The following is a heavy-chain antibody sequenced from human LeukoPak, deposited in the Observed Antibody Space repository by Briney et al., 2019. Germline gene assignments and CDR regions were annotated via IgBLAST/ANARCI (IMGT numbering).Heavy chain of an antibody. CDR2: IRYVGINK. Sequence: PGGPLRLSCAASGFTFSTYGMHWVRQAPGKGLEWVSFIRYVGINKYYADSVKGRFTISRDNSKNTLYLQMNSLRPEDTALYYCAKEGDYGSGSHRDAFDMWGQGTMVTVSS. D-gene: IGHD3-10*01. V-gene: IGHV3-30*02. J-gene: IGHJ3*02. CDR1: GFTFSTYG. CDR3: AKEGDYGSGSHRDAFDM.